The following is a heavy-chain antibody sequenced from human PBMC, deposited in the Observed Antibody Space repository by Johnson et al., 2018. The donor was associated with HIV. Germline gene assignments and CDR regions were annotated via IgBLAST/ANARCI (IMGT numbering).Heavy chain of an antibody. CDR2: ISTTGGNT. Sequence: VQLVESGGGLVQPGGSLRLSCAASGFTFSSYAMHWVRQPPGKGLECVSGISTTGGNTHYATSVKGRFTISRDNATNSVFLQMDSLRVEDTAVYYCARMVRYYYGSGSYYNVPWKDAFDIWGQGTMVTVSS. V-gene: IGHV3-64*01. CDR3: ARMVRYYYGSGSYYNVPWKDAFDI. J-gene: IGHJ3*02. CDR1: GFTFSSYA. D-gene: IGHD3-10*01.